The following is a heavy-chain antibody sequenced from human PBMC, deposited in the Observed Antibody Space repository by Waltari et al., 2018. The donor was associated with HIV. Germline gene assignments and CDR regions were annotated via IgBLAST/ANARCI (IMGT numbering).Heavy chain of an antibody. CDR1: GFTFDKYA. CDR3: GKDLTPGGLDV. V-gene: IGHV3-9*01. Sequence: EVQLVESGGGLVQPGGSLRLSCAVSGFTFDKYAMHWVRQVPGKRLEWVSGFSLDSDRIDYADSVKGRFTVARDNAKNSLYLQMNSLRVEDTALYYCGKDLTPGGLDVWGQGTTVIVSS. J-gene: IGHJ6*02. CDR2: FSLDSDRI.